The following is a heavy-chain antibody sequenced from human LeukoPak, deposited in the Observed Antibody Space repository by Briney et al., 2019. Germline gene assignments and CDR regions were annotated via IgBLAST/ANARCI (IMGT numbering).Heavy chain of an antibody. D-gene: IGHD1-26*01. Sequence: SVKVSCKASGGTFSSYAISWVRQAPGQGLEWMGGIIPIFGTANYAQKFQGRVTITTDESTSTAYMELSSLRSEDTAVYYCARNLVGATRHPFDYWGPGTLVTVSS. J-gene: IGHJ4*02. V-gene: IGHV1-69*05. CDR3: ARNLVGATRHPFDY. CDR2: IIPIFGTA. CDR1: GGTFSSYA.